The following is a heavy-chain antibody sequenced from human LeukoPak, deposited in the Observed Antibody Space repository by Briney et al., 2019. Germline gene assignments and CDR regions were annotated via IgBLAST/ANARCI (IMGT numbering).Heavy chain of an antibody. J-gene: IGHJ4*02. CDR3: ARDFTSSNYLEGGDY. Sequence: ASVKVSCKASGYYFIGFHIHWVRQAPRQGLEWMGWINPNTGDTFFAPKFQGRVTMSRDTSIDTAYLELSRLTSDDTAVYYCARDFTSSNYLEGGDYWGQGTLVTVSS. CDR1: GYYFIGFH. D-gene: IGHD2-2*01. V-gene: IGHV1-2*02. CDR2: INPNTGDT.